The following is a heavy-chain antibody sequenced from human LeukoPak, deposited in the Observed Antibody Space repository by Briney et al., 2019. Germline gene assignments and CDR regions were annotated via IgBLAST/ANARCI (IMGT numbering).Heavy chain of an antibody. J-gene: IGHJ6*04. D-gene: IGHD6-19*01. V-gene: IGHV1-69*13. CDR1: GGTFSSCA. CDR2: IIPIFGTA. CDR3: ARESRAVAGNANGMDV. Sequence: GASVKLSCKASGGTFSSCAISWVRHAPGQGLEWMGGIIPIFGTANYAQKFQGRVTITADESTSTAYMELSSLRSEDTAVYYCARESRAVAGNANGMDVWGKGTTVTVSS.